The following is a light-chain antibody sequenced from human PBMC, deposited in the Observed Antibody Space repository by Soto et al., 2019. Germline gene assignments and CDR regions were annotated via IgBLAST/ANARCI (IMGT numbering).Light chain of an antibody. CDR3: AAWDDSLSGLTRVV. CDR1: SSNIGSNY. V-gene: IGLV1-47*01. Sequence: QSVLTQPPSASGTPGQRVTISCSGSSSNIGSNYVYWYQQLPGTAPKLLIYRNNQRPSGVPDRFSGSKSGTSASLAISGLRSEDEADYYCAAWDDSLSGLTRVVFGGGTKLTVL. CDR2: RNN. J-gene: IGLJ2*01.